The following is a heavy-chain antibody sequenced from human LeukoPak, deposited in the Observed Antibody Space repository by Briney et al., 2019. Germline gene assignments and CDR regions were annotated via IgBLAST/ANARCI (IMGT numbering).Heavy chain of an antibody. CDR1: GGSITGYY. Sequence: SETLSLTCTVSGGSITGYYWTWVRQPPGRGLNWIGNIYYSASTDYNPSLKSRVTISVDKSKNQFSLKLTSVTNADTAVYYCARGALGSSWSDLWGQGMLVTVSS. V-gene: IGHV4-59*01. D-gene: IGHD6-13*01. J-gene: IGHJ5*02. CDR3: ARGALGSSWSDL. CDR2: IYYSAST.